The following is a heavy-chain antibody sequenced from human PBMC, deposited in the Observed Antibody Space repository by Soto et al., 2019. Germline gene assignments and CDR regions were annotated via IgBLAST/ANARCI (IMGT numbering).Heavy chain of an antibody. J-gene: IGHJ5*02. D-gene: IGHD2-15*01. CDR3: ARGIATGQLDP. Sequence: ASVKASFKASGYAFTRYTMNWVRQAPGQRLEWMGCINPDNGNTKSSQKFQDRVIITRDTSASTAYMDLSSLRSEDTAVYYCARGIATGQLDPWGQGTLVTVSS. V-gene: IGHV1-3*01. CDR2: INPDNGNT. CDR1: GYAFTRYT.